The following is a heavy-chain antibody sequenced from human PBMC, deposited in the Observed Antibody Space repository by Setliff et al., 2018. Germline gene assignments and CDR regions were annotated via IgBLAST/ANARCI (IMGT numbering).Heavy chain of an antibody. CDR2: TIPIFGST. D-gene: IGHD2-8*01. J-gene: IGHJ6*03. CDR1: GGTFSSYG. Sequence: GASVKVSCKASGGTFSSYGISWVRQAPGQGLEWMGGTIPIFGSTNYAQKFQDRVTIITDESTSTAYMELRSLRTEDTAVYYCAREGVYTRSSTDYRYYMDVWGKGTTVTVSS. V-gene: IGHV1-69*05. CDR3: AREGVYTRSSTDYRYYMDV.